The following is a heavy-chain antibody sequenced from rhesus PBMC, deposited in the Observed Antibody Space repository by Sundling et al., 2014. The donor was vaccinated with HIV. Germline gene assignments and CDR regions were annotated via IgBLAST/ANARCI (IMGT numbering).Heavy chain of an antibody. D-gene: IGHD3-3*01. CDR1: GGSISSSNW. Sequence: QVQLQESGPAVVKPSETLSLTCAVSGGSISSSNWWSWIRQSPGKGLEWIGGIYGSGGSTEYNPSLKSRVTISIDTSKNQFSLKLSSVTAADTAVYYCASRYYNIWTGYYLPFDYWGQGVLVTVSS. V-gene: IGHV4-93*02. J-gene: IGHJ4*01. CDR2: IYGSGGST. CDR3: ASRYYNIWTGYYLPFDY.